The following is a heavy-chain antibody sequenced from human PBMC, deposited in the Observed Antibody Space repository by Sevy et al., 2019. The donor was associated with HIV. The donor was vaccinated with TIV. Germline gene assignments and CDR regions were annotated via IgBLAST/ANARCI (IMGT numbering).Heavy chain of an antibody. D-gene: IGHD3-3*01. Sequence: GSLRLSCAASGFTFNKAWMTWVRQAPGKGLEWVGRIKSNGDGGTTDYTAPVKGRFTISRDDSKNTLYLQMNSLKTEDTAVYYCTTKGGFWSGYQYFDYWGQRTLVTVSS. CDR2: IKSNGDGGTT. J-gene: IGHJ4*02. V-gene: IGHV3-15*01. CDR3: TTKGGFWSGYQYFDY. CDR1: GFTFNKAW.